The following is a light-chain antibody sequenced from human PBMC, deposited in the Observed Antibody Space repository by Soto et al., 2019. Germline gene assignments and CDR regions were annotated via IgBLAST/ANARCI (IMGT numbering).Light chain of an antibody. CDR1: SSNIGNNA. CDR2: YDD. J-gene: IGLJ2*01. V-gene: IGLV1-36*01. Sequence: QSVLTQPPSVSAAPRQRVTISCSGSSSNIGNNAVHWYQQLPGKAPKLLIYYDDMLPSGVSDRFSGSKSGTSASLAISGLQSEDEADYFCAAWDDSLSGPVFGGGTKLTVL. CDR3: AAWDDSLSGPV.